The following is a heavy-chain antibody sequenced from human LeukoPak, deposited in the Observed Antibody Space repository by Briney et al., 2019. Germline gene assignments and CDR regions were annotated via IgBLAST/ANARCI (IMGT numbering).Heavy chain of an antibody. J-gene: IGHJ3*02. CDR1: GGSFSGYY. CDR3: ARAGSDAFDI. CDR2: INHRGST. Sequence: SETLSLTCAVYGGSFSGYYWSWIRQPPGKGLEWIGEINHRGSTNYNPSLKSRVTISVDTSKNQFSLKLSSVTAADTAVYYCARAGSDAFDIWGQGTMVTVSS. D-gene: IGHD1-14*01. V-gene: IGHV4-34*01.